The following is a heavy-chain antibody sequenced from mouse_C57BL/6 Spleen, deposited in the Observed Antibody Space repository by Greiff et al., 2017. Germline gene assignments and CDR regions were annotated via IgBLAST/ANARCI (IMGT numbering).Heavy chain of an antibody. CDR1: GFSLTSYG. D-gene: IGHD2-1*01. J-gene: IGHJ3*01. Sequence: VKVVESGPGLVAPSQSLSITCTVSGFSLTSYGVSWVRQPPGKGLEWLGVIWGDGSTNYHSALISRLSISKDNSKSQVFLKLNSLQTDDTATYYCASYGNSAWFAYWGQGTLVTVSA. CDR2: IWGDGST. CDR3: ASYGNSAWFAY. V-gene: IGHV2-3*01.